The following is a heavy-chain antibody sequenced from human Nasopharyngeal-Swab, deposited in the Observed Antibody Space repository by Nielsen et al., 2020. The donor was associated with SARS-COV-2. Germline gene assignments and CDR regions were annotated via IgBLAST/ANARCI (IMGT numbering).Heavy chain of an antibody. CDR1: GFTFSSYA. V-gene: IGHV3-23*01. CDR2: ISGSGGST. J-gene: IGHJ4*02. D-gene: IGHD2-2*02. Sequence: LKISCAASGFTFSSYAMSWVRQAPGKGLEWVSAISGSGGSTYYADSVKGRFTISRDNSKNTLYLQMNSLRAEDTAVYYCAKGGYCSSTSCYIDYWGQGTLVTVSS. CDR3: AKGGYCSSTSCYIDY.